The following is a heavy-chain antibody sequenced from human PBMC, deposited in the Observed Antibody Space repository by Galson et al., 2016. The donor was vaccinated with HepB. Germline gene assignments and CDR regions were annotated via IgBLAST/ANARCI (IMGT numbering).Heavy chain of an antibody. J-gene: IGHJ4*02. V-gene: IGHV3-23*01. D-gene: IGHD3-10*01. Sequence: SLRLSCAASGFTFSSHAMSWVRQAPGKGPEWVSSISESGDNTDYADSVKGRFTISRDNSKNTLYLQMGSLRADDTAIYYCVKVGGSGSYYTSYFDHWGQGTLVAVSS. CDR3: VKVGGSGSYYTSYFDH. CDR1: GFTFSSHA. CDR2: ISESGDNT.